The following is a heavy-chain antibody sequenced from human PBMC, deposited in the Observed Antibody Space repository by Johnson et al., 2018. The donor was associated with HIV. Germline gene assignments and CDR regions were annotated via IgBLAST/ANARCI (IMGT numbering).Heavy chain of an antibody. V-gene: IGHV3-11*04. CDR1: GFSFSDYY. J-gene: IGHJ3*02. D-gene: IGHD3-16*01. CDR3: ARDGGRGDFDI. Sequence: QVQLVEFGGGLVQPGGSLRVSCAASGFSFSDYYMTWIRQAPGKGLEWVSYISSSGGTKYYADSLKGRFTISRDNAKNSLYLQMNSLRVEDTAVYYCARDGGRGDFDIWGQGTRVSVSS. CDR2: ISSSGGTK.